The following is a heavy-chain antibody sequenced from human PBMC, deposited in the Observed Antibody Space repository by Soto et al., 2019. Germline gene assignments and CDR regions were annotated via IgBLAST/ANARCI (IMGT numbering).Heavy chain of an antibody. D-gene: IGHD2-21*02. CDR3: ARSIVVVTAADY. V-gene: IGHV1-3*01. CDR2: INAGKGNT. J-gene: IGHJ4*02. CDR1: GYTFTSYA. Sequence: QVQLVQSGAEVKKPGASVKVSCKASGYTFTSYAMHWVRQAPGQRLEWMGWINAGKGNTKYSKKFQGRVTITRDTSASTAYMELSSLRSEDTAVYYCARSIVVVTAADYWGQGTLVTVSS.